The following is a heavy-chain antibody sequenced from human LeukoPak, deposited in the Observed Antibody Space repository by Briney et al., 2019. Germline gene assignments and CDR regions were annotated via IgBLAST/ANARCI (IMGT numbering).Heavy chain of an antibody. CDR1: GSTFRTYS. J-gene: IGHJ5*02. V-gene: IGHV3-21*01. CDR2: ISSSSSSI. Sequence: PGGSLRLSCAASGSTFRTYSMNWVRQAPGRGLEWVSSISSSSSSIYYADSVKGRFTISRDNAKNSLYLQMNSLRAEDTAVYYCGGQIFSNGVCSFDPGGQGTLVTVSS. D-gene: IGHD2-8*01. CDR3: GGQIFSNGVCSFDP.